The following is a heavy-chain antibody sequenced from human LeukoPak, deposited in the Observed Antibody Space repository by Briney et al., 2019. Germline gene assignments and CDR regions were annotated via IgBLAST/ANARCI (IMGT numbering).Heavy chain of an antibody. D-gene: IGHD3/OR15-3a*01. CDR3: ARGTDRSPYNWFDP. V-gene: IGHV4-39*01. J-gene: IGHJ5*02. Sequence: GSLRLSCAASGFTVSSNYMSWVRQPPGKGLEWIGSIYYSGTTYYNPSLKSRVSISVDTSKNQFSLKLSSVTAADTAVYYCARGTDRSPYNWFDPWGQGTLVTVSS. CDR2: IYYSGTT. CDR1: GFTVSSNY.